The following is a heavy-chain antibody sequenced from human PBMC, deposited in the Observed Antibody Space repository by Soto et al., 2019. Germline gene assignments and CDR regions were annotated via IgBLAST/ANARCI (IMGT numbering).Heavy chain of an antibody. J-gene: IGHJ4*02. Sequence: QVHLVQSGADGRKSGSSVRVSCTASGGGTLSNDAISWVRQAPGQGLEWLGRISPFFGTTDYSQSLQGRLTMTADASTGTVYMALRSLKSDETAVDYCAREVVTETTWGSFDSWGQGTLVTVSS. CDR2: ISPFFGTT. V-gene: IGHV1-69*01. D-gene: IGHD3-22*01. CDR1: GGGTLSNDA. CDR3: AREVVTETTWGSFDS.